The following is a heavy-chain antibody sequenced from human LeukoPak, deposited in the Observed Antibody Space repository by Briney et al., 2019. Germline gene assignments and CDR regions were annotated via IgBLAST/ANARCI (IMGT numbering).Heavy chain of an antibody. D-gene: IGHD5-12*01. CDR1: GYGFTSYW. J-gene: IGHJ4*02. V-gene: IGHV5-51*01. Sequence: GAALKISCQGYGYGFTSYWIGWVRPMPGKGLEWMGIIYPGDTDTRYSPSFQGQVTISADKSISTAYLQWSSLKASDTAMYYCARRRSVYSGYDSWGQGTLVTVSS. CDR3: ARRRSVYSGYDS. CDR2: IYPGDTDT.